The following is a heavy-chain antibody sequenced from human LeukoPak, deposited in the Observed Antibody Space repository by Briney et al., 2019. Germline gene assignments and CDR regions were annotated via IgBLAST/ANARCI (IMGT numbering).Heavy chain of an antibody. CDR3: GRDGYYYDSSGYVNY. D-gene: IGHD3-22*01. CDR2: INSDGSST. V-gene: IGHV3-74*01. J-gene: IGHJ4*02. Sequence: GGSLRLSCAASGFTFSSYWMHWVCQAPGKGLVWVARINSDGSSTSYADSVKGRFTISRDNAKNTLYLQMNSLRVEDTAVYFCGRDGYYYDSSGYVNYWGQGTLVTVSS. CDR1: GFTFSSYW.